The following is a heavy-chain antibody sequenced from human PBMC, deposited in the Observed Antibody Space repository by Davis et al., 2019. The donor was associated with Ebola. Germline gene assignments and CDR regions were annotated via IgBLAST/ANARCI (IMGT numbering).Heavy chain of an antibody. Sequence: GESLKISCAASEFIFSSYDMHWVRQAPGRGLEWVAFIWYDGSRQVYADSVNGRFTISRDTPKNMLYLQMNSLRADDTAVYYCARALGGNAVNYGMDVWGQGTTVTVSS. CDR2: IWYDGSRQ. CDR3: ARALGGNAVNYGMDV. CDR1: EFIFSSYD. J-gene: IGHJ6*02. D-gene: IGHD4-23*01. V-gene: IGHV3-33*01.